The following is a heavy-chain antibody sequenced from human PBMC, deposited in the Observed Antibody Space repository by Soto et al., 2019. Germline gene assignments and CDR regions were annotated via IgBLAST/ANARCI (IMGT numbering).Heavy chain of an antibody. CDR1: GYTFTTYG. J-gene: IGHJ4*02. D-gene: IGHD4-17*01. Sequence: QVQLVQSGAEVKKPGASVKVTCKACGYTFTTYGISWVRQAHGQGLEWEGWISAYSGNTKYAQKLQGRVTVTTDTSTSTAYMEVRSLRSDDKAVYYCARGRYGDYWGQGTLVTTSS. V-gene: IGHV1-18*01. CDR2: ISAYSGNT. CDR3: ARGRYGDY.